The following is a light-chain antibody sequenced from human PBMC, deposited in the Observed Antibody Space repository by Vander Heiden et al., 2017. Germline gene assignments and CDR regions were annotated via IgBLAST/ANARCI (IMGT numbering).Light chain of an antibody. Sequence: DIVVTQSPLSLPVTPGEPASITCRSSQSLLHSTGYNYLDWYLQQPGQSPQLLIYLGANRASGVPDRFSGSGSGTDFTLKISRVEPEDVGVYYCMQALQTPRTFGQGTKVEIK. V-gene: IGKV2-28*01. CDR3: MQALQTPRT. CDR2: LGA. J-gene: IGKJ1*01. CDR1: QSLLHSTGYNY.